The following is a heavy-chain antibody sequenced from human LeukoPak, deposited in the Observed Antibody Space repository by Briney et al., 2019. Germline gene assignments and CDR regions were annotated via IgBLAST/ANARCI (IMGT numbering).Heavy chain of an antibody. CDR2: IRYDGSNK. CDR1: GFTFSSYG. Sequence: TGGSLRLSCAASGFTFSSYGMHWVRQAPGKGLEWVAFIRYDGSNKYYADSVKGRFTISRDNSKNTLYLQMNSLRAEDTAVYYCAKRAVAGTHYFDYWGQGTLVTVSS. D-gene: IGHD6-19*01. J-gene: IGHJ4*02. V-gene: IGHV3-30*02. CDR3: AKRAVAGTHYFDY.